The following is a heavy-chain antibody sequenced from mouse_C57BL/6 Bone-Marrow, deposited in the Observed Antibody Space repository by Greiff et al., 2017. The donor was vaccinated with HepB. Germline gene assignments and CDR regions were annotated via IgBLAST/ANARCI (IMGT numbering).Heavy chain of an antibody. CDR1: GFNIKDYY. J-gene: IGHJ1*03. D-gene: IGHD1-1*01. CDR3: ARLDYYGSSYVGWYFDV. V-gene: IGHV14-2*01. Sequence: EVQRVESGAELVKPGASVKLSCTASGFNIKDYYMHWVKQRTEQGLEWIGRIDPEDGETKYAPKFQGKATITADTSSNTAYLQLSSLTSEDTAVYYCARLDYYGSSYVGWYFDVWGTGTTVTVSS. CDR2: IDPEDGET.